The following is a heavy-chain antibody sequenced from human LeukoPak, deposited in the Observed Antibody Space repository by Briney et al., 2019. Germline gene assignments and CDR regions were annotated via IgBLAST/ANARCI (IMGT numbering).Heavy chain of an antibody. D-gene: IGHD3-3*01. CDR1: GFTFSSYA. V-gene: IGHV3-23*01. J-gene: IGHJ6*02. Sequence: GGSLRLSCAASGFTFSSYAMSWVRQAPGKGLEWVSAISGSGGSTYYADSVKGRFTISRDNSKNTLYLQMNSLRAEGTAVYYCAKFRAFWSGYYTGFHYYGMDVWGQGTTVTVSS. CDR3: AKFRAFWSGYYTGFHYYGMDV. CDR2: ISGSGGST.